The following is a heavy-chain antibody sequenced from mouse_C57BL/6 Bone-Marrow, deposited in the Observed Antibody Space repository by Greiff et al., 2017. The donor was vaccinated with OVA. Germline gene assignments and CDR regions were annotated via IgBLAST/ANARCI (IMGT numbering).Heavy chain of an antibody. CDR1: GFSLTSYG. V-gene: IGHV2-2*01. J-gene: IGHJ3*01. CDR3: ARNTHYYGRGFAY. CDR2: IWSGGST. Sequence: VQLQQSGPGLVQPSQSLSITCTVSGFSLTSYGVHWVRQSPGKGLEWLGVIWSGGSTDYNAAFISRLSISKDNSKSQVFFKMNSLQADDTAIYYCARNTHYYGRGFAYWGQGTLVTVSA. D-gene: IGHD1-1*01.